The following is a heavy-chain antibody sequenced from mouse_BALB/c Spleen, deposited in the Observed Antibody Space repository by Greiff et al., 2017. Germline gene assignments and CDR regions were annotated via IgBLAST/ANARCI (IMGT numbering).Heavy chain of an antibody. Sequence: EVQLVESGGGLVKPGGSLKLSCAASGFTFSDYYMYWVRQTPEKRLEWVATISDGGSYTYYPDSVKGRFTISRDNAKNNLYLQMSSLKSEDTAMYYCARDGWLRGDMDYWGQGTSVTVSS. V-gene: IGHV5-4*02. D-gene: IGHD2-3*01. CDR2: ISDGGSYT. CDR1: GFTFSDYY. J-gene: IGHJ4*01. CDR3: ARDGWLRGDMDY.